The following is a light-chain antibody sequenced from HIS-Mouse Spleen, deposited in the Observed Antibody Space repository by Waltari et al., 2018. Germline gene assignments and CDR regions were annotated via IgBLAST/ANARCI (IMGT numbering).Light chain of an antibody. CDR1: SSNIGSNY. J-gene: IGLJ3*02. V-gene: IGLV1-47*01. CDR2: RNN. CDR3: AAWDDSLSGPV. Sequence: QSVLTQPPSASGTPGQRVTISCSGRSSNIGSNYVYWYQQPPGTAPKLLIYRNNQRPSGVPDRFSGSKSGTSASLAISGLRSEDEAEYYCAAWDDSLSGPVFGGGTKLTVL.